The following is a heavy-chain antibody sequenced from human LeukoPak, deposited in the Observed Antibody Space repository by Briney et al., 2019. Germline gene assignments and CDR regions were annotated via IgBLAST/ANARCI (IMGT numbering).Heavy chain of an antibody. J-gene: IGHJ4*02. CDR2: ISSSSSYT. D-gene: IGHD2/OR15-2a*01. CDR3: AKAHEGFHQNFDC. V-gene: IGHV3-21*04. CDR1: GFTFSSYG. Sequence: GGSLRLSCAASGFTFSSYGMHWVRQAPGKGLEWVSSISSSSSYTYYADSVKGRFTISRDNAKNSLFLQINSLRAEDTAVYYCAKAHEGFHQNFDCWGQGTLVTVSS.